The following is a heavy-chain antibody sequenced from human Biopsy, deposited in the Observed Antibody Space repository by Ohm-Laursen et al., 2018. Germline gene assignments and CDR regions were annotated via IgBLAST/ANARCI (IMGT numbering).Heavy chain of an antibody. Sequence: SLRLSCAASGFTFSNYYMHWVRQAPGKGLLWASRIKRDGTTTDYAESVKGRFTISRDNAKNTLYLQMNSLRAEDTAVYYCARGGFFAYSTFDYWGQGSTVTVFS. V-gene: IGHV3-74*01. CDR3: ARGGFFAYSTFDY. CDR2: IKRDGTTT. D-gene: IGHD4-11*01. J-gene: IGHJ6*02. CDR1: GFTFSNYY.